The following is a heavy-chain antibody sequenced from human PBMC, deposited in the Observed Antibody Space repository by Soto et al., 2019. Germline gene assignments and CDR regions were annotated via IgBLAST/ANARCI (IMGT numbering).Heavy chain of an antibody. D-gene: IGHD1-1*01. CDR2: SSNSGSFA. J-gene: IGHJ4*02. CDR3: VRSGDNYNLLDY. CDR1: GFTFSDHY. V-gene: IGHV3-11*06. Sequence: GGSLRLSCAASGFTFSDHYMSWIRQAPGKGLEWIGYSSNSGSFARYADSVKGRFSISRDNAKNSLYLQINSLRGDDTAIYYCVRSGDNYNLLDYWGQGTPVTVSS.